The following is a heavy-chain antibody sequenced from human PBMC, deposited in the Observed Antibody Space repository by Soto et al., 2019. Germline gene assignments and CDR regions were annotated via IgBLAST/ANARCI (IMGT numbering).Heavy chain of an antibody. CDR1: GYTFTTYI. D-gene: IGHD2-8*01. CDR3: AKNGQPPYYYYGMDV. J-gene: IGHJ6*02. CDR2: ISGYNGDT. Sequence: ASVKVSCKASGYTFTTYIITWVRQAPGQGLEWMGWISGYNGDTKYAQKVQGRVTMTIDTSTYTAYMELRSLTSDDTAIYYCAKNGQPPYYYYGMDVWGQGTTVTVSS. V-gene: IGHV1-18*01.